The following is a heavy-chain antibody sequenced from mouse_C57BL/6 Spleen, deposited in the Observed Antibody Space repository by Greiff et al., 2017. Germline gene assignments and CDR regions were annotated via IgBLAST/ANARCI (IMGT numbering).Heavy chain of an antibody. Sequence: VQLQQPGAELAKPGASVKLSCKASGYTFTSYWMHWVKQRPGQGLEWIGNINPSSGYTKYNQKFKDKATLTADKSSSTAYMQLSSLTYEDSAVYYCARKIYGNCEYFDVWGTGTTVTVSS. CDR2: INPSSGYT. V-gene: IGHV1-7*01. D-gene: IGHD2-1*01. CDR1: GYTFTSYW. J-gene: IGHJ1*03. CDR3: ARKIYGNCEYFDV.